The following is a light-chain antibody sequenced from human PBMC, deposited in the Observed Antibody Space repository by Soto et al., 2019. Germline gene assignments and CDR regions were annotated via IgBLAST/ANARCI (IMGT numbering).Light chain of an antibody. V-gene: IGLV2-14*01. Sequence: QSALTQPASVSGSPGQSITISCTGTSSYVGGYNYVSWYQQHPGKAPKLMIYEVSNRTSGVSNRFSGSKSGNTASLTISGLQAEDEADYYCSSYTSSSLYVFGTGTKLTVL. CDR3: SSYTSSSLYV. CDR2: EVS. J-gene: IGLJ1*01. CDR1: SSYVGGYNY.